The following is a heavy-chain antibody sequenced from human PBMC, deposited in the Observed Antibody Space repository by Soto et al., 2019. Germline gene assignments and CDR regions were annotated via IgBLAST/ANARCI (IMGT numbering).Heavy chain of an antibody. Sequence: PGGSLRLSCAASGFTFSSYSMNWVRQAPGKGLEWVSSISSSSSYIYYADSVKGRFTISRDNTKNSLYLQMNSLRAEDTAVYYYARAPYYYDSSCYYYVWGQGTLVTVSS. J-gene: IGHJ4*02. D-gene: IGHD3-22*01. V-gene: IGHV3-21*01. CDR2: ISSSSSYI. CDR1: GFTFSSYS. CDR3: ARAPYYYDSSCYYYV.